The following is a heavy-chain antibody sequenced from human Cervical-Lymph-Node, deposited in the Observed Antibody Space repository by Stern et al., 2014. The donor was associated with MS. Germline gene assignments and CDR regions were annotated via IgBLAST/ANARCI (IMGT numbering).Heavy chain of an antibody. CDR1: GFTFSLYD. J-gene: IGHJ5*02. V-gene: IGHV3-30*18. CDR3: AKDPRIYDSSGYLDA. D-gene: IGHD3-22*01. Sequence: VQLLESGGGVVQPGRSLRLSCAASGFTFSLYDMHWVRQAPGKGLEWVAVISYDGDNKFYTDSVKGRFTISRDSSKSTLYLQLNSLRPEDTAIYYCAKDPRIYDSSGYLDAWGQGTLVIVSS. CDR2: ISYDGDNK.